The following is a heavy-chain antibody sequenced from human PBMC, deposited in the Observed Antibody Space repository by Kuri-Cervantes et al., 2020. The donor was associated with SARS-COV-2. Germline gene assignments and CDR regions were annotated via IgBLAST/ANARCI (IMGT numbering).Heavy chain of an antibody. CDR2: IVPIFGTP. CDR3: ARDNLPQTGTDY. V-gene: IGHV1-69*05. D-gene: IGHD3-9*01. J-gene: IGHJ4*02. Sequence: SVKVSCKASGDTFNSHTINWVRQAPEQGLEWMGGIVPIFGTPDYAQKLQGRVTKTTDTSTSTAYMELRSLRSDDTAVYYCARDNLPQTGTDYWGQGTLVTVSS. CDR1: GDTFNSHT.